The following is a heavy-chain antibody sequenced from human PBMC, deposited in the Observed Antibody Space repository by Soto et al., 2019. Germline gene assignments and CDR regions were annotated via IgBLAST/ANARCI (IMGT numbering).Heavy chain of an antibody. CDR3: ATGRSEVVPGAMDT. Sequence: SETLSLTCTVSGGSFSTYYCNWVRQSAAKGLEWIGRIYPSGSTTYNPSLKSRLTMSVDTSKNQFSLRLTSMTAADTAVYYCATGRSEVVPGAMDTWGQGTLDTVSS. CDR2: IYPSGST. D-gene: IGHD2-2*01. V-gene: IGHV4-4*07. CDR1: GGSFSTYY. J-gene: IGHJ5*02.